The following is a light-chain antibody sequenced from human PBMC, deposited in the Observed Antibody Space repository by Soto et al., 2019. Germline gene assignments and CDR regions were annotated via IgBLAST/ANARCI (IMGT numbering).Light chain of an antibody. J-gene: IGKJ1*01. Sequence: AIRMTQSPSSLSASTGDRVTITCRASQGISSYLAWYQQKPGKAPKLLIYAASTLQSGVPSRFSGSGSGTDFTLTISCPQSEDFATYYCQGLSTYPRTFGQGTKV. CDR1: QGISSY. CDR3: QGLSTYPRT. V-gene: IGKV1-8*01. CDR2: AAS.